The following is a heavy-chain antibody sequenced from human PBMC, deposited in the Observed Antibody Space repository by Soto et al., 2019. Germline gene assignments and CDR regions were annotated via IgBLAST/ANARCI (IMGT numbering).Heavy chain of an antibody. CDR1: GFTFSSYE. D-gene: IGHD1-7*01. Sequence: GGSLRLSCAASGFTFSSYEMNWVRQAPGKGLEWVSYISSSGSTIYYADSVKGRFTISRDNAKNSLYLQMNSLRAEDTAVYYCARAFITVTTAFDYWGQGTLVTVSS. J-gene: IGHJ4*02. CDR2: ISSSGSTI. CDR3: ARAFITVTTAFDY. V-gene: IGHV3-48*03.